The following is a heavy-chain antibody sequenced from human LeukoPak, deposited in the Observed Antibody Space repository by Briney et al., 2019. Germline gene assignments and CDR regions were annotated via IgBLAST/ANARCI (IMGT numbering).Heavy chain of an antibody. D-gene: IGHD4/OR15-4a*01. CDR2: IWYSGFT. Sequence: SETLSLICAVYGGSLSDYYWSWIRQPPGKGLEWIGYIWYSGFTYYNPSLKSRVTISVDMSKDQFFLKLSSVTAADTAMYYCARVRDWFDPWGQGTLVTVSS. CDR1: GGSLSDYY. CDR3: ARVRDWFDP. V-gene: IGHV4-34*01. J-gene: IGHJ5*02.